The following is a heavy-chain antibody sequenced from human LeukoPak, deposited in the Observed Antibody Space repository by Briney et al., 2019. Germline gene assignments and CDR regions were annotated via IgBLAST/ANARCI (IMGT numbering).Heavy chain of an antibody. CDR3: AREDDYYDSSGYYYYGMDV. V-gene: IGHV4-61*02. CDR2: IYTSGST. J-gene: IGHJ6*02. CDR1: GGSISSGSYY. D-gene: IGHD3-22*01. Sequence: PSETLSLTCTVSGGSISSGSYYWSWIRQPAGKGLEWIGRIYTSGSTNYNPSLKSRVTISVDTSKNQFSLKLSSVTAADTAVYYCAREDDYYDSSGYYYYGMDVWGQGTTVTVSS.